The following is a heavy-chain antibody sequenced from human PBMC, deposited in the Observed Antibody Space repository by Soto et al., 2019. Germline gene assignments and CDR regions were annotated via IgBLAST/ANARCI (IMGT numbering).Heavy chain of an antibody. D-gene: IGHD4-17*01. Sequence: EVQLLESGGGLVQPGGSLRLSCAASRFTFSSYAMNWVRQAPGKGLEWVSVISGSGGSTYYADAVKGRFTISRDNSKNTLYLQMNSLRAQETVVYYCAKRTVGWYFDLWGRGTLVTVSS. J-gene: IGHJ2*01. CDR1: RFTFSSYA. CDR3: AKRTVGWYFDL. CDR2: ISGSGGST. V-gene: IGHV3-23*01.